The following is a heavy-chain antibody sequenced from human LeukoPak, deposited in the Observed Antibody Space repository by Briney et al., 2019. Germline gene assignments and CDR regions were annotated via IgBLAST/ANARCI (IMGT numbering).Heavy chain of an antibody. CDR2: ISGSGHDI. Sequence: GGSLRLSCAASGFTFSDSYMTWVRQAPGKGVEWVAYISGSGHDINYSDSVKGRFTISRDNAKNSLYLQMNSLRAEDTAVYYCAKDLENYYDSSGPAYWGQGTLVTVSS. J-gene: IGHJ4*02. V-gene: IGHV3-11*04. CDR3: AKDLENYYDSSGPAY. D-gene: IGHD3-22*01. CDR1: GFTFSDSY.